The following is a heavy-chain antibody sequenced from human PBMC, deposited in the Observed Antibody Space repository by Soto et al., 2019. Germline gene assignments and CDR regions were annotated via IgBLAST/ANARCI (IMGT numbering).Heavy chain of an antibody. CDR1: GDTFSRDT. CDR2: IIPRFGTT. Sequence: QVQLVQSGAEVKKPGSSVRVSCKASGDTFSRDTVNWVRQAPRQGLEWMGGIIPRFGTTNFAPTLQGRVTITADESMSTVYMELSSLRSEDTALYYCARGRGLYNSGRSQLDYWGQGTLVTVSS. D-gene: IGHD1-1*01. J-gene: IGHJ4*02. CDR3: ARGRGLYNSGRSQLDY. V-gene: IGHV1-69*01.